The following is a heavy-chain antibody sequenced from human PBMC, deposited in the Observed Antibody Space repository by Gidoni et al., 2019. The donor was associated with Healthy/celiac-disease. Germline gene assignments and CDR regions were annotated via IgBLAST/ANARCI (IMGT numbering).Heavy chain of an antibody. D-gene: IGHD3-22*01. CDR2: ISSSSSYI. V-gene: IGHV3-21*01. Sequence: EVQLVESGGGLVKPGGSLRLSCAASGFTFSSYSMNWVRQAPGKGLEWVSSISSSSSYIYYADSVKGRFTISRDNAKNSLYLQMNSLRAEDTAVYYCASEAYYYDSSGYMVYWGQGTLVTVSS. CDR3: ASEAYYYDSSGYMVY. J-gene: IGHJ4*02. CDR1: GFTFSSYS.